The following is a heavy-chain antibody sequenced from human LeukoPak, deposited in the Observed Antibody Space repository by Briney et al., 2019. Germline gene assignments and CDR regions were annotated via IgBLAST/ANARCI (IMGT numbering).Heavy chain of an antibody. V-gene: IGHV3-53*01. CDR1: GFSVGTYY. J-gene: IGHJ4*02. Sequence: GGPLRLSCAASGFSVGTYYMSWVRQDPGKGLEWVSVIYTGGSTYYADSVKGRFTISRDSSSNTLFLHMSSLRVADTAVYYCARGGDRRGFDFWGQGTLVTVSS. CDR3: ARGGDRRGFDF. D-gene: IGHD1-14*01. CDR2: IYTGGST.